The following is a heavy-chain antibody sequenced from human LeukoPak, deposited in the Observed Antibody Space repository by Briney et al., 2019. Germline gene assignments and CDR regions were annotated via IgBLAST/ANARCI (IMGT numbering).Heavy chain of an antibody. V-gene: IGHV3-30*18. CDR3: AKDPNSFIVVVTIYGIGV. CDR1: GFNFSHYG. CDR2: ISHDASNI. D-gene: IGHD2-15*01. J-gene: IGHJ6*02. Sequence: GGSLSLSCEISGFNFSHYGMHWVRQAPGKGLEWVADISHDASNIYYADSVKGRFTISRDNAKNTLFLQLNSLRGDDTAVYYCAKDPNSFIVVVTIYGIGVWGQGTTVIVSS.